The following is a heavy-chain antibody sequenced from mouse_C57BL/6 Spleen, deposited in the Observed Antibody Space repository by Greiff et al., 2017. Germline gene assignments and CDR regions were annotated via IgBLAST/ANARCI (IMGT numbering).Heavy chain of an antibody. CDR1: GYAFSSSW. V-gene: IGHV1-82*01. D-gene: IGHD2-4*01. Sequence: QVQLKESGPELVKPGASVKISCKASGYAFSSSWMNWVKQRPGKGLEWIGRIYPGDGDTNYNGKFKGKATLTADKSSSTAYMQLSSLTSEDSAVYFCARERDYDEGGMDYWGQGTSVTVSS. CDR3: ARERDYDEGGMDY. J-gene: IGHJ4*01. CDR2: IYPGDGDT.